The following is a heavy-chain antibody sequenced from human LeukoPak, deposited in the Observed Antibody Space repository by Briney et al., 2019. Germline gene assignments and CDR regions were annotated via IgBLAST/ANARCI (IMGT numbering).Heavy chain of an antibody. Sequence: QPGGSLRLSCAAAGFTFSSYGMHRVRQAPGKRLKWVAFIRHAGSNKYYADSVKGRFTISRDNSKNTRYLQMNSLRAEDTAVYYCAKARYCSSTSCPTRSYYYYYMDVWGKGTTVTVSS. CDR3: AKARYCSSTSCPTRSYYYYYMDV. CDR1: GFTFSSYG. J-gene: IGHJ6*03. D-gene: IGHD2-2*01. CDR2: IRHAGSNK. V-gene: IGHV3-30*02.